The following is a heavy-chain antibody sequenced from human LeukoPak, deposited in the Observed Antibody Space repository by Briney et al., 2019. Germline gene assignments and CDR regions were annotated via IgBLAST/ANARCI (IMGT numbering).Heavy chain of an antibody. CDR1: GFTFSGYS. CDR2: ICSSSSYI. J-gene: IGHJ4*02. CDR3: ARDGSGSSFDY. D-gene: IGHD2-15*01. V-gene: IGHV3-21*01. Sequence: GGSLRLSCAASGFTFSGYSMNWVRQAPGKGLEWVSFICSSSSYIYYADSVKGRFTISRDNTKNSLYLQMNSLSAEDRAVYYCARDGSGSSFDYWGQGTLVTVSS.